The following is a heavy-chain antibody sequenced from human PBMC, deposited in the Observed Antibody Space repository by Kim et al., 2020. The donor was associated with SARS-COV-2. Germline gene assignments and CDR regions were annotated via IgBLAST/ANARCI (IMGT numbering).Heavy chain of an antibody. J-gene: IGHJ4*02. CDR1: GFTFSAFG. CDR2: IWYNGINK. CDR3: AKDDDYGKPFDY. V-gene: IGHV3-33*06. Sequence: GSLRLSCAASGFTFSAFGMHWVRQAPGKGPELAAVIWYNGINKNYAESVKGRFTISRDNSKNMVYLQMNSLRAEDTAVYYCAKDDDYGKPFDYWGQGTVVTVSS. D-gene: IGHD4-17*01.